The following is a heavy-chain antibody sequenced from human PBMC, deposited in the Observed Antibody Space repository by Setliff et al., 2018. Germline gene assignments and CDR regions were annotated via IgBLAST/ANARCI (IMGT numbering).Heavy chain of an antibody. CDR2: ISPYSGET. CDR1: GFRFTSFG. D-gene: IGHD3-16*01. Sequence: ASVKVSCKTSGFRFTSFGFSWVRQAPGQGLEWMGRISPYSGETNYAQKFQDRLTVTADTSSKTTYMELRSLTSDDTAVYFCTRSRGPRVVLAADFDFWGQGTLVTVSS. J-gene: IGHJ4*02. V-gene: IGHV1-18*01. CDR3: TRSRGPRVVLAADFDF.